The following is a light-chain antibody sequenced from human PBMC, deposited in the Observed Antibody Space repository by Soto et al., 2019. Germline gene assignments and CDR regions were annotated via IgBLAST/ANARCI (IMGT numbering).Light chain of an antibody. Sequence: DIQLPQSPSFLSASVGDRVPIPCRASQGISSYLAWYQQKPGKAPKLLIYAASTLQSGVPVRFSGSGSGTSFTLTISSLQPEDFATYYCQQRRSYPFTFGQGTRLEIK. CDR3: QQRRSYPFT. CDR2: AAS. V-gene: IGKV1-9*01. CDR1: QGISSY. J-gene: IGKJ5*01.